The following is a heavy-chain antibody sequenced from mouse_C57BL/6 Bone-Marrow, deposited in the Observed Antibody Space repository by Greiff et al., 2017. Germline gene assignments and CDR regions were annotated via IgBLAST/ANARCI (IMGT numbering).Heavy chain of an antibody. Sequence: SGPVLVKPGPSVKISCKASGFTFTDYYMHWVKQSPGKSLEWIGLVYPYNGGTSYNQKFKGKATLTVVTSSSTAYMELNSLTSEDSAVYYCAITSRRYCYAMDYCGPGTSVTVSS. CDR3: AITSRRYCYAMDY. J-gene: IGHJ4*01. V-gene: IGHV1-36*01. D-gene: IGHD1-1*01. CDR2: VYPYNGGT. CDR1: GFTFTDYY.